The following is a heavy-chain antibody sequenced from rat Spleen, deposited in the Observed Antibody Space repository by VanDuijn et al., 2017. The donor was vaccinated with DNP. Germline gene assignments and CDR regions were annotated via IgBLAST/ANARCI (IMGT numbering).Heavy chain of an antibody. CDR3: ARWVRYFDS. V-gene: IGHV3-1*01. CDR2: ISYSGGT. J-gene: IGHJ2*01. Sequence: EVQLQESGPGLVKPSQSLSLTCSVTDYSITNNYWGWIRKFPGSKMEWMGYISYSGGTRYNPSLKSRISITRDTSENQFFLHLNSVTTEDTATYYCARWVRYFDSWGQGVMVTVSS. D-gene: IGHD1-1*01. CDR1: DYSITNNY.